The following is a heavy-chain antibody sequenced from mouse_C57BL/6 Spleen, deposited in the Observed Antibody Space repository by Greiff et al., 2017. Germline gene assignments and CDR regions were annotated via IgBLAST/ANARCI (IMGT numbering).Heavy chain of an antibody. D-gene: IGHD1-1*01. Sequence: QVQLQQPGTDLVKPGASVKLSCKASGYTFTSYWMHWVKPRPGQGLEWIGNINPSNGGTNYNEKFKSKATLTVDKSSSTAYMQLSSLTSEDSAVYYCARSGGITTVVAPFDYWGQGTTLTVSS. V-gene: IGHV1-53*01. CDR1: GYTFTSYW. CDR2: INPSNGGT. J-gene: IGHJ2*01. CDR3: ARSGGITTVVAPFDY.